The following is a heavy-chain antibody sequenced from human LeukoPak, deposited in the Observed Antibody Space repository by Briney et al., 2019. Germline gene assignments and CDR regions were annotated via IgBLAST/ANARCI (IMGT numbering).Heavy chain of an antibody. D-gene: IGHD3-22*01. Sequence: ASVKVSCKASGYTFTSYGISWVRQAPGQELEWMGWISAYNGNTNNAQKLQGRVTMTTDTSTSTADMELRSLRSDDTAVYYCAREVLDYYDRSGHFDYWGQGNLVTVSS. J-gene: IGHJ4*02. CDR1: GYTFTSYG. CDR2: ISAYNGNT. CDR3: AREVLDYYDRSGHFDY. V-gene: IGHV1-18*01.